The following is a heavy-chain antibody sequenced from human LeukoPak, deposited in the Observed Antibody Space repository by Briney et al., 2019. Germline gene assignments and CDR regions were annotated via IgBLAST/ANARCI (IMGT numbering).Heavy chain of an antibody. D-gene: IGHD5-18*01. CDR3: ARHSRRVTQFDY. J-gene: IGHJ4*02. CDR2: INHSGST. Sequence: SETLSLTCAVYGGSFSGYYWSWIRQPPGKGLEWIGEINHSGSTNYNPSLKSRVTISVDTSKNQFSLKLSSVTAADTAVYYCARHSRRVTQFDYWGQGTLVTVSS. V-gene: IGHV4-34*01. CDR1: GGSFSGYY.